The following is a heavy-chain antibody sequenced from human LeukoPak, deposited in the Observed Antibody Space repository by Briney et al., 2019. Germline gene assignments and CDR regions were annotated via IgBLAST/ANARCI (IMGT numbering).Heavy chain of an antibody. CDR3: ARGHCSGGSCYSFRNGFDP. D-gene: IGHD2-15*01. CDR1: GYTFTSYY. V-gene: IGHV1-46*01. J-gene: IGHJ5*02. Sequence: ASVKVSCKASGYTFTSYYMHWARQAPGQGLEWMGIINPSGGSTSYAQKFEGRVTMTRDTSTSTVYRELSSLRSEDTAVYYCARGHCSGGSCYSFRNGFDPWGQETLVTVSS. CDR2: INPSGGST.